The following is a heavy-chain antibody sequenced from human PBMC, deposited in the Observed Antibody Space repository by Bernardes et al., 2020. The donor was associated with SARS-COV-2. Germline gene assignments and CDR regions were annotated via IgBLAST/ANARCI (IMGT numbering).Heavy chain of an antibody. V-gene: IGHV3-74*01. CDR1: GITFSGYW. D-gene: IGHD2-2*01. Sequence: GGSLRLSCAASGITFSGYWMHWVRQPPGKGLVWLSRMSADGSGTTYADSVKGRFIISRDNAKNTLYLQMNSLRAEDTGVYYCAGTNTTCCDYWGQGTLVNVSS. CDR3: AGTNTTCCDY. CDR2: MSADGSGT. J-gene: IGHJ4*02.